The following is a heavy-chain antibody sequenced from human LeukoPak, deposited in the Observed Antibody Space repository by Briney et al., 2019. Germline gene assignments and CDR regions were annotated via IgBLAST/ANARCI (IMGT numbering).Heavy chain of an antibody. Sequence: SETLSLTCAVYGGSFSGYYWSWIRQPPGKGLERIGEINHSGSTNYNPSLKSRVTISVDTSKNQFSLKLSSVTAADTAVYYCARGYQLPLYYYYYMDVWGKGTTVTVSS. CDR2: INHSGST. V-gene: IGHV4-34*01. CDR3: ARGYQLPLYYYYYMDV. J-gene: IGHJ6*03. D-gene: IGHD2-2*01. CDR1: GGSFSGYY.